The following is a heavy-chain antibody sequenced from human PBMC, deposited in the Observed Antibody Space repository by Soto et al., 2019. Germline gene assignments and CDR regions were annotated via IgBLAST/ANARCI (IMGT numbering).Heavy chain of an antibody. Sequence: PSETLSLTCAVSGGSFSGYYWSWIRQPPGKGLEWIGEINHSGSTNYNPSLKSRVTISVDTSKNQFSLKLSSVTAADTAVYYCATGVVVASTVGNNWFDPWSQGTL. D-gene: IGHD2-15*01. CDR2: INHSGST. CDR3: ATGVVVASTVGNNWFDP. V-gene: IGHV4-34*01. CDR1: GGSFSGYY. J-gene: IGHJ5*02.